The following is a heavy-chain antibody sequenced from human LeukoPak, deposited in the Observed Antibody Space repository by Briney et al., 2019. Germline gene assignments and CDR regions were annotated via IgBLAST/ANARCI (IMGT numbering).Heavy chain of an antibody. Sequence: SETLSLTCTVSGGSISSYYWSWIRQRPGKGLEWIGYIYYSGSTNYNPSLKSRVTISVDTSKNQFSLKLSSVTAADTAVYYCARDSYGDSGFDYWGQGTLVTVSS. CDR3: ARDSYGDSGFDY. J-gene: IGHJ4*02. CDR1: GGSISSYY. CDR2: IYYSGST. D-gene: IGHD4-17*01. V-gene: IGHV4-59*01.